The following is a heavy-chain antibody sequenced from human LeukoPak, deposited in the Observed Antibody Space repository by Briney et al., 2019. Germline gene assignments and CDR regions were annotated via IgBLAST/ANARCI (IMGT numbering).Heavy chain of an antibody. CDR3: ARHYCTGGPCYLDY. J-gene: IGHJ4*02. CDR2: VHYDGSS. CDR1: GGSVSSSSYY. V-gene: IGHV4-39*01. D-gene: IGHD2-8*02. Sequence: SETLSLTCTVSGGSVSSSSYYWGWIRQPPGKGLEWIGTVHYDGSSYYDTSLKGRVTISVDTSKNQLSLKLFFVTAADTAVYYCARHYCTGGPCYLDYWGQGTLVTVSS.